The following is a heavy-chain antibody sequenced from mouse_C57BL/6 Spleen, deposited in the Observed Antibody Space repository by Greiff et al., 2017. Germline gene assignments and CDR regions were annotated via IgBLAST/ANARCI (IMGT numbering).Heavy chain of an antibody. V-gene: IGHV1-69*01. D-gene: IGHD2-4*01. J-gene: IGHJ3*01. CDR2: IDPSDGYT. CDR1: GYTFTSYW. CDR3: AKGSDDDYVPFAY. Sequence: QVQLQQPGAELVMPGASVKLSCKASGYTFTSYWMHWVKQRPGQGLEWIGEIDPSDGYTNYNQKFKGKATLTVDKSSSTAYMQLSSLTSEDSAVSYCAKGSDDDYVPFAYWGQGTLVTVSA.